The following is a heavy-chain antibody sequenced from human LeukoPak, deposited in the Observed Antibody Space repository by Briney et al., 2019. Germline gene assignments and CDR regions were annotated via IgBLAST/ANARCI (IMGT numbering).Heavy chain of an antibody. Sequence: PGGSLRLSCAASGFTFSSYAMSWVRQAPGKGLEWVSAISGSGGSTYYADSVKGRFTISRDNSKNTLYLQMNSLRAEDTAVYYCAKSPSYYDFWSGLYFDYWGQGTLVTVSS. CDR2: ISGSGGST. V-gene: IGHV3-23*01. CDR1: GFTFSSYA. CDR3: AKSPSYYDFWSGLYFDY. D-gene: IGHD3-3*01. J-gene: IGHJ4*02.